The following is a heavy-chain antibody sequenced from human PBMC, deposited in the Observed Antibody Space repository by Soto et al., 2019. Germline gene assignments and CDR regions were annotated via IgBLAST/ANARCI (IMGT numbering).Heavy chain of an antibody. J-gene: IGHJ5*02. CDR2: ISSNGGST. Sequence: EVPLVESGGGLVQPGGSLRLSCAASGFTFSSYAMHWVRQAPGKGLEYVSAISSNGGSTYYANSVKGRFTISRDNSKNTLYLQMGSLRAEDMAVYYCATYCSSTSCYRAWGQGTLVTVSS. V-gene: IGHV3-64*01. CDR1: GFTFSSYA. CDR3: ATYCSSTSCYRA. D-gene: IGHD2-2*01.